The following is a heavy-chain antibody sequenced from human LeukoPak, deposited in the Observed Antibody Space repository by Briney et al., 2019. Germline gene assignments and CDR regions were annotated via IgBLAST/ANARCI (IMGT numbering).Heavy chain of an antibody. D-gene: IGHD6-13*01. V-gene: IGHV4-4*07. CDR3: ARGFSSSWYLDY. J-gene: IGHJ4*02. CDR2: IYTSGST. CDR1: GGSISSYY. Sequence: SETLSLTCTVSGGSISSYYWSWIRQPAGKGLEWIGRIYTSGSTNYNPSLKSRVTISVDTSKNQFSLKLSSVTAADTAVYYCARGFSSSWYLDYWGQGTLVTVSS.